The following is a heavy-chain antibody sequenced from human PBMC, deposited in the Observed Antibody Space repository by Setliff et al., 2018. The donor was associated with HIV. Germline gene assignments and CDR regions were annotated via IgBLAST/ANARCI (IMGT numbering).Heavy chain of an antibody. CDR1: GFTVSAYW. D-gene: IGHD3-16*01. CDR2: TKPDGSED. J-gene: IGHJ4*02. Sequence: SGGSLRLSCAASGFTVSAYWMSWVRQAPGKGLEWVASTKPDGSEDHYVDSVRGRFTISRDNAKDSLYLQMNSLRVEDTAVYYCARDEPTGGIDYWGQGTLVTVSS. V-gene: IGHV3-7*03. CDR3: ARDEPTGGIDY.